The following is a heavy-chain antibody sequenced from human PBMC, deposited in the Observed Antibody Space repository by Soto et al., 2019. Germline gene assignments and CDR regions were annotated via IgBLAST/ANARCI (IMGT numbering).Heavy chain of an antibody. CDR1: GGAFSGFS. CDR3: ARGHLPGGNSFYFDY. CDR2: INHTGRT. J-gene: IGHJ4*02. D-gene: IGHD4-4*01. Sequence: SETLSLTCAVSGGAFSGFSWTWIRQTPGKGLEWIGEINHTGRTNYNPSIRSRITISVDTPKYQFSLKLTSVTAADTGVYYCARGHLPGGNSFYFDYWGQGSRVTVS. V-gene: IGHV4-34*01.